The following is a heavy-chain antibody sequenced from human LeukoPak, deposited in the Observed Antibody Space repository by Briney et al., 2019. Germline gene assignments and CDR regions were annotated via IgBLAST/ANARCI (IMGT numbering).Heavy chain of an antibody. Sequence: PGGSLRLSCAASGFTFSSYSMNWVRQAPGKGLEWVSSISSSSSYIYYADSVKGRFTISRDNAKNSLYLQMNSLGAEDTAVYYCARDGPTGYSSGWDFDYWGQGTLVTVSS. V-gene: IGHV3-21*01. CDR2: ISSSSSYI. D-gene: IGHD6-19*01. CDR1: GFTFSSYS. J-gene: IGHJ4*02. CDR3: ARDGPTGYSSGWDFDY.